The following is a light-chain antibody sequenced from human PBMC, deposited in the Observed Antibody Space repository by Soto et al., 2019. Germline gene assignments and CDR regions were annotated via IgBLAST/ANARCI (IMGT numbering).Light chain of an antibody. CDR3: CSYAGSSTPV. J-gene: IGLJ2*01. V-gene: IGLV2-23*01. Sequence: QSALTQPASVSGSPGQSITISCTGTSSDVGSYNLVSWYQQHPGKAPKLMIYEGSKRPSGVSNRFSGSKSGNTASLTISGLQAEDEADYYCCSYAGSSTPVFGGGTKSPS. CDR2: EGS. CDR1: SSDVGSYNL.